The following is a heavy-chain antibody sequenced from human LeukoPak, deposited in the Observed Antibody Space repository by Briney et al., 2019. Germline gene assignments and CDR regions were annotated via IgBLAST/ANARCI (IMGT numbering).Heavy chain of an antibody. CDR1: GGSFSGYY. D-gene: IGHD6-13*01. Sequence: PSETLSLTCAVYGGSFSGYYWSWIRQPPAKGLEWIGQINHSGSTNYNPSLKSRVTISVDTSKNQFSLKLSSVTAADTAVYYCARTTEAHSWRTRYYDYYMDVWGKGTTVTVSS. V-gene: IGHV4-34*01. J-gene: IGHJ6*03. CDR3: ARTTEAHSWRTRYYDYYMDV. CDR2: INHSGST.